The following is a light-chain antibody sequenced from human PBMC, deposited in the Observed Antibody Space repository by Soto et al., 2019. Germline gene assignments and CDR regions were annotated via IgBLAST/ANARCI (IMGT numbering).Light chain of an antibody. CDR1: SSDVGGSKY. Sequence: QSALTQPASVSGSPGQSITISCTGTSSDVGGSKYVSWYQQCPGRAPKLVIYEVSNRPSGVSTRFSGSKSGNTASLTISGLQSEDEADYYCAAWDDSLNGVVFGGGTKLTVL. V-gene: IGLV2-14*01. CDR2: EVS. CDR3: AAWDDSLNGVV. J-gene: IGLJ2*01.